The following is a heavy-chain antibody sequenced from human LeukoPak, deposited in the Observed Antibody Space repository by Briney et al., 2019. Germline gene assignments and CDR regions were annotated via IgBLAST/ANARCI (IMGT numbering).Heavy chain of an antibody. CDR2: INPSGGST. D-gene: IGHD2/OR15-2a*01. CDR1: GYTFTSYY. J-gene: IGHJ3*02. Sequence: ASVKVSCKASGYTFTSYYMHWVRQAPGQGLEWMGIINPSGGSTSYAQKFQGRVTMTRDMSTSTVYMELSSLRSEDTAVYYCVRSYYGGEDAFDIWGQGTMVTVSS. CDR3: VRSYYGGEDAFDI. V-gene: IGHV1-46*01.